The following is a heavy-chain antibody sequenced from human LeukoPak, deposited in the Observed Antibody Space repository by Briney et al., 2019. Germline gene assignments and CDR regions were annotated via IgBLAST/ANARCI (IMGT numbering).Heavy chain of an antibody. V-gene: IGHV3-11*06. J-gene: IGHJ3*02. CDR1: GFTFSDYY. CDR2: ISSSSSYT. CDR3: ASNWNSDAFDI. D-gene: IGHD1-7*01. Sequence: GGSLRLSCAASGFTFSDYYMSWIRQAPGKGLEWVSYISSSSSYTNYADSVKGRFTISRDNAKNSLYLQMNSLRAEDTAVYYCASNWNSDAFDIWGQGTMVTVSS.